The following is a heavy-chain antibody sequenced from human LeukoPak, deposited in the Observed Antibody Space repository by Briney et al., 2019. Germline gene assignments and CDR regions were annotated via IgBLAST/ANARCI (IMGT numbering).Heavy chain of an antibody. V-gene: IGHV3-23*01. CDR2: VSETGDGT. J-gene: IGHJ4*02. D-gene: IGHD6-13*01. CDR3: AKNSQSVSSSWYDY. CDR1: GFSFSSYA. Sequence: GGSLRLSCAVSGFSFSSYAMSWVRQAPGKGLEWVSTVSETGDGTYYADSVKGRFTISRDNSKNTLYLQMNSLRAEDTAVYYCAKNSQSVSSSWYDYWGQGTLVTVSS.